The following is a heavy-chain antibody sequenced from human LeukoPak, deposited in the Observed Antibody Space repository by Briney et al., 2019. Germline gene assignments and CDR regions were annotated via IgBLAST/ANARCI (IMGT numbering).Heavy chain of an antibody. Sequence: GTSVKVSCKASGFTFSSSAVQWVRQARGQRLEWMGWIAVGSGDTYYAQMFQERVTITRDMSTNTAYMELSSLRSEDTAIYYCAAAPYIVVTINQRWNFDLWGRGTLVTVSS. D-gene: IGHD5-12*01. J-gene: IGHJ2*01. CDR3: AAAPYIVVTINQRWNFDL. CDR2: IAVGSGDT. V-gene: IGHV1-58*01. CDR1: GFTFSSSA.